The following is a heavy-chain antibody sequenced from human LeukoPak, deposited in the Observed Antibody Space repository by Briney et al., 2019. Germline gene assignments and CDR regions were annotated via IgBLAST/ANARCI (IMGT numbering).Heavy chain of an antibody. V-gene: IGHV1-2*02. D-gene: IGHD1-26*01. Sequence: ASVKVSCKASGYTFTGYYMHWVRQAPGQGLEWMGWINPNSGGTNYAQKFQGRVTMTRDTSISTAYMELSRLRSDDTAVYYCAREFTRNSIVGATEGYWGQGTLVTVSS. CDR3: AREFTRNSIVGATEGY. CDR2: INPNSGGT. J-gene: IGHJ4*02. CDR1: GYTFTGYY.